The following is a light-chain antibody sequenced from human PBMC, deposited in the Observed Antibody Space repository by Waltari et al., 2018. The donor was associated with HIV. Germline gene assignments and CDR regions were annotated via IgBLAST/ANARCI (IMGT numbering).Light chain of an antibody. V-gene: IGLV1-51*01. CDR1: GSNLGNNY. Sequence: QSVLTQPPSVSAAPGQSVPTPCFGGGSNLGNNYVSWYQQLPGKPPKLLIYDNNKRPSGIPDRFSASKSGTSATLGITGVQTADEADYYCGTWDNTLIAFWMFGGGTKLTVL. CDR3: GTWDNTLIAFWM. CDR2: DNN. J-gene: IGLJ3*02.